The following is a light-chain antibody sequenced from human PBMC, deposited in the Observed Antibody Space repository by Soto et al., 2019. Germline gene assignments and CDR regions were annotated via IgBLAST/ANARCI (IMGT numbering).Light chain of an antibody. CDR3: QQYNTFWT. Sequence: DIQITQSPSTLSASVGDRVTITCRASQTISSWLAWYQQKPGKAPKLLIYDVSTLGSGVPSRFSGSGSGTDFTLTISSLQPDDFATYYCQQYNTFWTFGQGTKV. V-gene: IGKV1-5*01. CDR2: DVS. J-gene: IGKJ1*01. CDR1: QTISSW.